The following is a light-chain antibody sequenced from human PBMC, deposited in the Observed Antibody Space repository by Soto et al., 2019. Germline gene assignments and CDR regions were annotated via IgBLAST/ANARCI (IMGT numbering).Light chain of an antibody. Sequence: QSVLTQPASVSGSPGESVTISCTGTTIGIGSYHLVSWYQHQSGKAPKLLIYKVSQWPSGVSDRFSASKSGNTASLTISGLQAEDEADYYCCSYAGSNWGYVFGTGT. J-gene: IGLJ1*01. CDR1: TIGIGSYHL. CDR2: KVS. CDR3: CSYAGSNWGYV. V-gene: IGLV2-23*02.